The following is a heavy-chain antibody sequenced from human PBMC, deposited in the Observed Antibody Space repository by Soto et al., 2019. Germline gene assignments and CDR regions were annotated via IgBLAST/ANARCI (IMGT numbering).Heavy chain of an antibody. V-gene: IGHV1-69*12. CDR3: ARRATVTKMPGWFDP. Sequence: QVQLVQSGAEVKKPGSSVKVSCKASGGTFGSYAISWVRQAPGQGLEWMGGIIPIFGTANYAQKFQGRGTITADESTGTAYMELRSLRSEDTAVYYCARRATVTKMPGWFDPWGQGTLVTVSS. CDR2: IIPIFGTA. J-gene: IGHJ5*02. CDR1: GGTFGSYA. D-gene: IGHD4-17*01.